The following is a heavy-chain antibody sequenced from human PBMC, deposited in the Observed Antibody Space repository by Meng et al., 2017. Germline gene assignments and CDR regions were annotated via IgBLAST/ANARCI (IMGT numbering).Heavy chain of an antibody. CDR3: ARGVGYGGNSLYFDY. D-gene: IGHD4-23*01. Sequence: QVQLVHSGAEVQKPGSSVKVSCKASGGTFRSYAISWVRQAPGQGLEWMGGIIPIFGTANYAQKFQGRVTITADKSTSTAYMELSSLRSEDTAVYYCARGVGYGGNSLYFDYWGQGTLVTVPS. V-gene: IGHV1-69*06. CDR1: GGTFRSYA. J-gene: IGHJ4*02. CDR2: IIPIFGTA.